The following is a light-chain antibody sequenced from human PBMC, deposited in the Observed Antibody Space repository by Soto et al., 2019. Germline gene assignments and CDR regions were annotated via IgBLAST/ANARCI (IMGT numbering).Light chain of an antibody. Sequence: QSALTQTASVSGSPGQSITISCTGTSSDIGAYGYVSWYQQHPGKAPNLLIYEVFYRPSGISNRFSGSQSGNTASLTISGLQAEDEADYYCTSYTTSDTLVFRTGTKVTVL. CDR2: EVF. CDR3: TSYTTSDTLV. J-gene: IGLJ1*01. V-gene: IGLV2-14*01. CDR1: SSDIGAYGY.